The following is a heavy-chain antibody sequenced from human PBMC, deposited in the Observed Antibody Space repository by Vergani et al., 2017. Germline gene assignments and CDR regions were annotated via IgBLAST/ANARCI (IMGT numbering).Heavy chain of an antibody. V-gene: IGHV3-23*01. J-gene: IGHJ4*02. CDR3: AKDCSGGSCYYDY. CDR2: ISGSGGST. CDR1: GFTFSSYA. Sequence: EVQLLESGGGLVQPGGSLRLSCAASGFTFSSYAMRWVRQAPGKGLEWVSAISGSGGSTYYADSVKGRFTISRDNSKNTLYLQMNSLRAEDTAVYYCAKDCSGGSCYYDYWGQGTLVTVSS. D-gene: IGHD2-15*01.